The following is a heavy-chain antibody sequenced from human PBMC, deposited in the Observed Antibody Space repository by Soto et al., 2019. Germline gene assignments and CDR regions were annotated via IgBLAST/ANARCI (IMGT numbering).Heavy chain of an antibody. J-gene: IGHJ4*02. CDR1: GFTLSNYW. V-gene: IGHV3-7*01. CDR2: IKPDGSER. Sequence: GGSLRLSCAASGFTLSNYWMTWVRQAPGKGLQWVANIKPDGSERSYVDSVKGRFTISRDSAKNSLFLQMNSLRVDDTAVYYCARKNGIDYWGQGILVTVSS. CDR3: ARKNGIDY.